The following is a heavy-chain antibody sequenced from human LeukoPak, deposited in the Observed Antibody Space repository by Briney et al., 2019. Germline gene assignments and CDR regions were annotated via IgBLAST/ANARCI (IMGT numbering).Heavy chain of an antibody. Sequence: SETLSLTCTVSGGSISNYYWTWIRQPPGKGLEWIGYIYYSGSTYYNPSLKSRITISVDTSKNQFSLKLSSVTAADTAVYYCARESRPRAYFDYWGQGTLVTVSS. V-gene: IGHV4-59*12. CDR1: GGSISNYY. CDR2: IYYSGST. CDR3: ARESRPRAYFDY. J-gene: IGHJ4*02.